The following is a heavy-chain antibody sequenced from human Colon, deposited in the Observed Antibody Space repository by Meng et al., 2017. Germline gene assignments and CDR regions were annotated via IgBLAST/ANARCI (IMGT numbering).Heavy chain of an antibody. CDR2: FFHTGRT. CDR3: ARHISILGQRGFDY. Sequence: QGHLQGSGPGLGKPSWTLALTCAVSGGSISRNWWSWVRQPPGKGLECIGEFFHTGRTNYDPSLKSRVTISVDKSNNQFSLKLTSVTAADTAVYYCARHISILGQRGFDYWGQGTLVTVSS. J-gene: IGHJ4*02. V-gene: IGHV4-4*02. CDR1: GGSISRNW. D-gene: IGHD3/OR15-3a*01.